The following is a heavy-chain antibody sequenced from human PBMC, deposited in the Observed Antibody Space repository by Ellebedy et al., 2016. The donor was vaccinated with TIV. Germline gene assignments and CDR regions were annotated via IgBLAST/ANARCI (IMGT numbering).Heavy chain of an antibody. CDR2: IKYDGSEK. CDR3: ARWYDDSWTGYYS. Sequence: PGGSLRPSCAASGFTFSSYWMSWVRQAPGKGLEWLANIKYDGSEKYYVGSVKGRFTISRDNAKNSLYLQMDSLRAEDTAVYYCARWYDDSWTGYYSWGQGTLVTVSS. CDR1: GFTFSSYW. V-gene: IGHV3-7*02. J-gene: IGHJ4*02. D-gene: IGHD3-3*01.